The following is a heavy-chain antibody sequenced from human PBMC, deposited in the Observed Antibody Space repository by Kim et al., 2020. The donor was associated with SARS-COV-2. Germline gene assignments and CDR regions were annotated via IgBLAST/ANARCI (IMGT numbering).Heavy chain of an antibody. CDR2: IYYSGST. D-gene: IGHD3-16*01. Sequence: SETLSLTCTVSGGSISSSSYYWGWIRQPPGKGLEWIGSIYYSGSTYYNPSLKSRVTISVDTSKNQFSLKLSSVTAADTAVYYCAFQVGRGYDYVWDTPRLRAFDIWGQGTMVTVSS. V-gene: IGHV4-39*01. CDR1: GGSISSSSYY. J-gene: IGHJ3*02. CDR3: AFQVGRGYDYVWDTPRLRAFDI.